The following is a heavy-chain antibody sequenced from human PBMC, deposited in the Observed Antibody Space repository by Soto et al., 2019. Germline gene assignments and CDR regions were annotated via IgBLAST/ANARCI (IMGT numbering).Heavy chain of an antibody. CDR1: GYTFTSYY. J-gene: IGHJ3*02. D-gene: IGHD2-2*01. V-gene: IGHV1-46*03. CDR3: ASVLGYCSSTSCHQGAFDI. Sequence: ASVKVSCKASGYTFTSYYMHWVRQAPGQGLEWMGIINPSGGSTSYAQKFQGRVTMTRDTSTSTVYMELSSLRSEDTAVYCCASVLGYCSSTSCHQGAFDIWGQGTMVTVSS. CDR2: INPSGGST.